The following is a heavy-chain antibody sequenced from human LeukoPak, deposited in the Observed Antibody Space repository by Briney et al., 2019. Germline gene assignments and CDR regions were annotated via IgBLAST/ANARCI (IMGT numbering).Heavy chain of an antibody. Sequence: PGGSLRLSCAASGFTFSSYSMNWVRRAPGKGLEWVSYISSSSSTIYYADSVKGRFTISRDNAENSLYLQMNSLRAEDTAVYYCARDSGYYDILTGYNGGAFDIWGQGAMVTVSS. CDR1: GFTFSSYS. J-gene: IGHJ3*02. CDR3: ARDSGYYDILTGYNGGAFDI. V-gene: IGHV3-48*01. CDR2: ISSSSSTI. D-gene: IGHD3-9*01.